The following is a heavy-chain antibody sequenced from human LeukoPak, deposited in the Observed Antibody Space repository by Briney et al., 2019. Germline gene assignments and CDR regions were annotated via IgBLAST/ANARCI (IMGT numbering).Heavy chain of an antibody. Sequence: PGGSLRLSCAASGFTFRTYWMSWVRQAPGKGLEWVANIHPDGIEKYHVDSVKGRFTIFRDNARNLLYLQMSSLRADDTAVYYCSRGDEFSGDSWGQGTLVTVFS. CDR3: SRGDEFSGDS. CDR2: IHPDGIEK. CDR1: GFTFRTYW. D-gene: IGHD3-10*01. V-gene: IGHV3-7*04. J-gene: IGHJ5*01.